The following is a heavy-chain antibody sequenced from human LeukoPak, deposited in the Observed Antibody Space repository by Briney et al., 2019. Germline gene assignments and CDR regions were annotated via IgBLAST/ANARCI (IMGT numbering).Heavy chain of an antibody. CDR2: IYHSGST. J-gene: IGHJ4*02. CDR3: ARSYSGIPYYFDY. Sequence: SETLSLTCSVSGDSISGYYWSWIRQPPEKGLEWIGNIYHSGSTNYSPSLKSRVTISVDTSKNQFSLKLSSVTAADTAVYYCARSYSGIPYYFDYWGQGTLVTVSS. CDR1: GDSISGYY. D-gene: IGHD1-26*01. V-gene: IGHV4-59*01.